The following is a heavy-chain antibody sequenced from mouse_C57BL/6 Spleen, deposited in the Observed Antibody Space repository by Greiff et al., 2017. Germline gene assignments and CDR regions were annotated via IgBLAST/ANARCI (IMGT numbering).Heavy chain of an antibody. CDR2: ISRGSSTI. CDR3: ANIYDGKVYAMDY. CDR1: GFTFSDYG. Sequence: DVLLVESGGGLVKPGGSLKLSCAASGFTFSDYGMHWVRQAPEKGLEWVAYISRGSSTIYYADTVKGRFTISRDNAKNTLFLQMTSLRSEDTAMYDCANIYDGKVYAMDYWGQGTSVTVSS. D-gene: IGHD2-1*01. J-gene: IGHJ4*01. V-gene: IGHV5-17*01.